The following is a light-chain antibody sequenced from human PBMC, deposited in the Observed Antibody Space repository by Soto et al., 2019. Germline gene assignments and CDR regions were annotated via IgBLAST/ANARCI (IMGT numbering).Light chain of an antibody. CDR1: QSVRRY. Sequence: EIVLTQSPATLSLSPGERATLSCRASQSVRRYLAWYQQKPGQAPRLLIYDTSHRATGIPARFSGSGSGTDFTLTISSLEPEDFTVYYCQQRSSWPTFGGGTKVEIK. CDR2: DTS. CDR3: QQRSSWPT. V-gene: IGKV3-11*01. J-gene: IGKJ4*01.